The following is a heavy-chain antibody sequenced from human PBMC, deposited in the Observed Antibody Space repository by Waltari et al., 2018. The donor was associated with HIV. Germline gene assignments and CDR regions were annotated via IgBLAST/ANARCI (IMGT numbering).Heavy chain of an antibody. D-gene: IGHD3-22*01. CDR1: GYTFTSYG. Sequence: QVHLVQSGAEVKKPGAPVKVSCKASGYTFTSYGISWVRQAPGQGLEWMGWISAHNGNTNYAQNLQGRVTMTTDTSTNTAYMELRSLRSDDTAVYYCARTYYYDSPREFDYWGQGTLVTVSS. CDR3: ARTYYYDSPREFDY. V-gene: IGHV1-18*01. CDR2: ISAHNGNT. J-gene: IGHJ4*02.